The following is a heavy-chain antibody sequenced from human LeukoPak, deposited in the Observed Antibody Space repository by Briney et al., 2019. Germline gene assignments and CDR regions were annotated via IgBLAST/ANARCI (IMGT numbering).Heavy chain of an antibody. Sequence: ASVKVSCKASGYTFTGYYMHWVRQVPGQGLEWMGWINPNSGGTNYAQKFQGRVTMTRDTSISTAYMELSRLRSDDTAVYYCARDPSYYDFWSGYQHTFDYWGQGTLVTVSS. CDR1: GYTFTGYY. J-gene: IGHJ4*02. D-gene: IGHD3-3*01. CDR3: ARDPSYYDFWSGYQHTFDY. CDR2: INPNSGGT. V-gene: IGHV1-2*02.